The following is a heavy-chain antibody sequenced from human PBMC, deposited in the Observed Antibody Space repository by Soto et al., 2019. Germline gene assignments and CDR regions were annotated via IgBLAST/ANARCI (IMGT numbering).Heavy chain of an antibody. Sequence: EVQLLESGGDLVQPGGSLRLSCAASGFTLTRHAMVWVRQTPGKGLAWVSGVSNGGDYIFYADSVKGRITISGDLSKNTLHLQMNSLSADATALYYCAKDNGTRGTINGYFDLWGRGTRVSVPS. CDR3: AKDNGTRGTINGYFDL. J-gene: IGHJ2*01. CDR1: GFTLTRHA. V-gene: IGHV3-23*01. CDR2: VSNGGDYI. D-gene: IGHD2-8*01.